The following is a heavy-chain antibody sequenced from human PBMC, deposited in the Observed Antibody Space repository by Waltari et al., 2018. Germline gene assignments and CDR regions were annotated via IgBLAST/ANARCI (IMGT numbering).Heavy chain of an antibody. CDR1: GLNFANYW. V-gene: IGHV3-74*01. D-gene: IGHD6-19*01. Sequence: EAQLVESGGGLVQPGGSLRLSCEASGLNFANYWMHWVRQAPGKGLEGVSGIHSEESGAHFAGCVKGRFTISRDDAKNTLYLQMNSLRFEDTALYYCVRDGGVAGIRTFDFWGQGTLVTVSS. CDR3: VRDGGVAGIRTFDF. J-gene: IGHJ4*02. CDR2: IHSEESGA.